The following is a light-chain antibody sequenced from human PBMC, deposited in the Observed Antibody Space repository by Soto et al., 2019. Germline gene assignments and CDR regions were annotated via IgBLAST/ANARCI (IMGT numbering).Light chain of an antibody. Sequence: EIVLTQSPATLSSSPGERATLSCRASQSVSNYLAWFQQKPGQAPRFLIYDASKRATGVPARFSGSGSGPDFTLTISSLEPEDFAVYYCQQHSNWPRTFGQGTKVEIK. J-gene: IGKJ1*01. V-gene: IGKV3-11*01. CDR3: QQHSNWPRT. CDR2: DAS. CDR1: QSVSNY.